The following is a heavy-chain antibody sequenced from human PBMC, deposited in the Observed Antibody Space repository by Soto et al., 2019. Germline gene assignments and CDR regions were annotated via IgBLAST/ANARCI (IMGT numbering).Heavy chain of an antibody. CDR2: IYPGDSDT. D-gene: IGHD2-2*01. J-gene: IGHJ4*02. Sequence: GESLKISCKGSGYSFTSYWIGWVRQMPGKGLEWMGIIYPGDSDTRYSPSFQGQVTISADKSISTAYLQWSSLKASDTAMYYCARQGPKYCSSTSCPILPQAVDYWGQGTLVTVSS. V-gene: IGHV5-51*01. CDR1: GYSFTSYW. CDR3: ARQGPKYCSSTSCPILPQAVDY.